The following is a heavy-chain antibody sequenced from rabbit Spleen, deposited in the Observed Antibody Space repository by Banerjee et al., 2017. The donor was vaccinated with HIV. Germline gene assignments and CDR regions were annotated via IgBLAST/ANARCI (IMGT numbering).Heavy chain of an antibody. V-gene: IGHV1S40*01. CDR1: GFDLSNYYY. CDR3: ARDLTSVIGWNFNL. J-gene: IGHJ4*01. D-gene: IGHD1-1*01. Sequence: QSLEESGGDLVKPGASLTLTCTASGFDLSNYYYMCWVRQAPGKGLEWIACIYAGSSGSTYYASWAKGRFTISKTSSTTVTLQMTSLTAADTATYFCARDLTSVIGWNFNLWGQGTLVTVS. CDR2: IYAGSSGST.